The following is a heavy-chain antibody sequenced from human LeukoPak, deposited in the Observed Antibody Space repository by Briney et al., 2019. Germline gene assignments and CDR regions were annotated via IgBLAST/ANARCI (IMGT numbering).Heavy chain of an antibody. CDR3: ARDRTPYLPFDY. CDR1: GFTFSSYS. D-gene: IGHD2-2*01. Sequence: GGSLRLSCAASGFTFSSYSMNWVRQAPGKGLEWVSSISSSSSYIYYADSVKGRFTISRDNAKNSLYLQTNSLRAEDTAVYYCARDRTPYLPFDYWGRGTLVTVSS. J-gene: IGHJ4*02. CDR2: ISSSSSYI. V-gene: IGHV3-21*01.